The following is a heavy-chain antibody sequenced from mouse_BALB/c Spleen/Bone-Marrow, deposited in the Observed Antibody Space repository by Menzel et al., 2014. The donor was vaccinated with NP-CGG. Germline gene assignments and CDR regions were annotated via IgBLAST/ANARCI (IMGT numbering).Heavy chain of an antibody. CDR3: SKDGGYDYSYYFDY. CDR1: GFTFSSYS. Sequence: VHLVESVGGLVKPGGSLKLSCAASGFTFSSYSMSWVRQTPEKRLEWVATISSGGHDTYYPDSVKGRFTISRDNAKNTLYLQMSSLKSEDTAVYYCSKDGGYDYSYYFDYWGQGTTLTVSS. J-gene: IGHJ2*01. D-gene: IGHD2-4*01. V-gene: IGHV5-6-4*01. CDR2: ISSGGHDT.